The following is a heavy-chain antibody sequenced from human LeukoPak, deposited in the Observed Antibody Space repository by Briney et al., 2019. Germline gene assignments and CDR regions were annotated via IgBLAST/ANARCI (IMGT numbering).Heavy chain of an antibody. CDR2: IWYDGSNK. V-gene: IGHV3-33*01. CDR3: ARVGSSGWYEGANWFDP. Sequence: GESLKISCKGSGYSFTSYWIGWVRQAPGKGLEWVAVIWYDGSNKYYADSVKGRFTISRDNSKNTLYLQMNSLRAEDTAVYYCARVGSSGWYEGANWFDPWGQGTLVTVSS. CDR1: GYSFTSYW. J-gene: IGHJ5*02. D-gene: IGHD6-19*01.